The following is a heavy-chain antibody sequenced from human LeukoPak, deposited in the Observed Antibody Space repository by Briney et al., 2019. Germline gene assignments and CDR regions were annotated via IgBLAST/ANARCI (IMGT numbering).Heavy chain of an antibody. J-gene: IGHJ1*01. CDR1: GFAFSRYW. V-gene: IGHV3-74*01. D-gene: IGHD2-2*02. CDR2: INSDGSIT. CDR3: ASRDYTSSKY. Sequence: GGSLRPSCAASGFAFSRYWMHWVRQAPGKGLVWVSDINSDGSITRYADSVKGRFTISRDNAKNTLYLQMNSLRAEDTAVYYCASRDYTSSKYWGQGTLVTVSP.